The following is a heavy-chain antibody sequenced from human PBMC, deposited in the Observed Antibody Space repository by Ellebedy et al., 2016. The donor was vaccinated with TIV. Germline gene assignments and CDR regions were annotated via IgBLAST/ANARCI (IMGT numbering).Heavy chain of an antibody. J-gene: IGHJ4*02. V-gene: IGHV3-21*04. CDR3: ARAGVVPAADFAY. D-gene: IGHD2-2*01. CDR1: GFTFSSYS. Sequence: GGSLRLXXAASGFTFSSYSMNWVRQAPGKGLEWVSSISSSSSYIYYADSVKGRFTISRDNSKNTLYLQMNSLRAEDTAVYYCARAGVVPAADFAYWGQGTLVTVSS. CDR2: ISSSSSYI.